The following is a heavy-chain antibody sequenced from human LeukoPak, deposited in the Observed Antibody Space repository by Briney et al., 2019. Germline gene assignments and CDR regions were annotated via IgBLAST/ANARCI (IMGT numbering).Heavy chain of an antibody. CDR1: GGSISSSSYY. J-gene: IGHJ4*02. D-gene: IGHD3-10*01. CDR3: AREGGLLWFGEFDY. CDR2: IYYSGST. V-gene: IGHV4-39*07. Sequence: SETLSLTCTVSGGSISSSSYYWGWIRQPPGKGLEWIGSIYYSGSTYYNPSLKSRVTISVDTSKNQFSLKLSSVTAADTAVYYCAREGGLLWFGEFDYWGQGTLVTVSS.